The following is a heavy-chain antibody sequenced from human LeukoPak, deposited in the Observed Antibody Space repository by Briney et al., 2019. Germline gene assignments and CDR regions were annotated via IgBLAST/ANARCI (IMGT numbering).Heavy chain of an antibody. CDR2: ISSGGSTV. V-gene: IGHV3-48*03. CDR1: GFTFSNYE. Sequence: PGGSLRLSCAASGFTFSNYEMHWVRRAPEKGLEWVSYISSGGSTVYYADSVKGRFTVSRDNAKNSLYLQMSSLRAEDTAVYYCARGGSFVEYWGQGTLVSVSS. J-gene: IGHJ4*02. CDR3: ARGGSFVEY. D-gene: IGHD3-10*01.